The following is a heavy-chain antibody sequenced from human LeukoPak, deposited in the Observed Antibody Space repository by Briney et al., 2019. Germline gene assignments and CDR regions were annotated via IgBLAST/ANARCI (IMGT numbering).Heavy chain of an antibody. CDR1: GGSFSGYY. V-gene: IGHV4-34*01. D-gene: IGHD6-19*01. Sequence: SETLSLTCAVYGGSFSGYYWSWIRQPPGKGLEWIGEINHSGSTNYNPSLKSRVTISVDTSKNQFSLRLSSVTAADTAVYYCARRGSDWSDGWFDPWGQGTLVTVSS. J-gene: IGHJ5*02. CDR2: INHSGST. CDR3: ARRGSDWSDGWFDP.